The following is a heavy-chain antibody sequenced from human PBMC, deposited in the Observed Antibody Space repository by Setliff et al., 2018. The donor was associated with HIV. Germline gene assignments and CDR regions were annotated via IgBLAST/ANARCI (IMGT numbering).Heavy chain of an antibody. CDR3: AYRVYGGNFFGY. J-gene: IGHJ4*02. CDR1: GFSLNTSGVG. Sequence: GPTREPTQTLTLTCTFSGFSLNTSGVGVGWIRQPSGKALEWLALIYWNDDKRYSPSLKSRLTITKDTSKNQVVLTMTNMDPVDTGTYYCAYRVYGGNFFGYWGQGTLVTVSS. V-gene: IGHV2-5*01. D-gene: IGHD4-17*01. CDR2: IYWNDDK.